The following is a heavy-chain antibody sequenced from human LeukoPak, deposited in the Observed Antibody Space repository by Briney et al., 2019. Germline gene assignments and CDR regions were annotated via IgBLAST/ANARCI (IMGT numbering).Heavy chain of an antibody. CDR1: GFTFDDYA. D-gene: IGHD1/OR15-1a*01. CDR3: ARGNKGTPLYY. V-gene: IGHV3-20*01. Sequence: GGSLRLSCAASGFTFDDYAMHWVRQAPGKGLEWVSGINWNGGSTGYADSVKGRFTISRDNAKNSLYLQMNSLRAEDTALYHCARGNKGTPLYYWGQGTLVTVSS. J-gene: IGHJ4*02. CDR2: INWNGGST.